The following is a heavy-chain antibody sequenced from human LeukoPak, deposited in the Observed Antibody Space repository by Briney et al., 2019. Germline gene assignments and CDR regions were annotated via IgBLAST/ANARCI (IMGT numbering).Heavy chain of an antibody. D-gene: IGHD3-3*01. J-gene: IGHJ4*02. CDR3: ARDSAHGTIPGDY. CDR1: GYIFTSFG. CDR2: ISAYNGNT. V-gene: IGHV1-18*01. Sequence: ALVKVSCKASGYIFTSFGISWVRQAPGQGLEWMGWISAYNGNTNYAQKFQGRVTMITDTFTSTAYMEVRSLRSDDTAVYYCARDSAHGTIPGDYWGQGTLVTVSP.